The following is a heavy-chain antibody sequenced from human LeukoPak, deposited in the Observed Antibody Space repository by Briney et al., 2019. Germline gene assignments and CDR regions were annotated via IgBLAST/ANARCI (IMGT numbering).Heavy chain of an antibody. D-gene: IGHD5-18*01. CDR2: IYPPENT. CDR1: GDSTSSYY. CDR3: AREPHNYGPYYFDS. Sequence: SETLSLTCTVSGDSTSSYYWSWIRQPAGQGLEWIGRIYPPENTYYNPYLKRRVTISVDNSKNQFSLKLSSVTAADTAVYYCAREPHNYGPYYFDSWGQGTLVTVSS. V-gene: IGHV4-4*07. J-gene: IGHJ4*02.